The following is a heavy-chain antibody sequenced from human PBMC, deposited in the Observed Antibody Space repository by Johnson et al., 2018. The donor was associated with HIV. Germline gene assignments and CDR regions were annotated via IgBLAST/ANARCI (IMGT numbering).Heavy chain of an antibody. J-gene: IGHJ3*02. V-gene: IGHV3-7*05. Sequence: VQLVESGGALVQPGGSLRLSCAASGFTFSSYWMNLVRQAPGKGLQWVANIKQDGSEKYYVDSVKGRFTISRDNAKNSLYLQMNSLRAEDTAVYYCARDVMEDFWSGSFDAFDIWGQGTMVTVSS. D-gene: IGHD3-3*01. CDR3: ARDVMEDFWSGSFDAFDI. CDR2: IKQDGSEK. CDR1: GFTFSSYW.